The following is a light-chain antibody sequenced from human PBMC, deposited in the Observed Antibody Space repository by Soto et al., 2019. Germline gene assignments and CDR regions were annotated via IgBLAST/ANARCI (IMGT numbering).Light chain of an antibody. V-gene: IGKV3-11*01. CDR1: LNVNSY. CDR3: QQRSNWPPAFT. Sequence: GVSQSPSTLSLSTGERATLSCRASLNVNSYLAWYQQKPGQAPRLLIYDASNRAAGIPARFSGSGSGTDFTLTISSLEPEDFAVYYCQQRSNWPPAFTFAPGTKVAIK. J-gene: IGKJ3*01. CDR2: DAS.